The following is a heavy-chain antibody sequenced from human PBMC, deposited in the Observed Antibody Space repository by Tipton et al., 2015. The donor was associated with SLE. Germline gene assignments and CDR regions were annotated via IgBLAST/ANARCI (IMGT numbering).Heavy chain of an antibody. CDR2: IYESGNT. D-gene: IGHD6-25*01. J-gene: IGHJ3*02. CDR3: ARDRGIAADDGFDI. Sequence: TLSLKCTVSGYFISSGYYWGWIRQPPGKGLEWIGNIYESGNTYYNPSLKSRLTISVDTSKNHFSLKLSSVTAADTAVYYCARDRGIAADDGFDIWGQGIMVTVSS. V-gene: IGHV4-38-2*02. CDR1: GYFISSGYY.